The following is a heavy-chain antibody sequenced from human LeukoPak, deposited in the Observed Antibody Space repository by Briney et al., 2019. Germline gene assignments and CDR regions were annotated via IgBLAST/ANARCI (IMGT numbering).Heavy chain of an antibody. D-gene: IGHD2-15*01. J-gene: IGHJ5*02. V-gene: IGHV4-34*01. CDR2: INHSGST. CDR3: ARSTYCSGGSCSHNWFAP. CDR1: GGSFSGYF. Sequence: PSETLSLTCAVYGGSFSGYFWSWIRQPPGKGLEWIGEINHSGSTNYNPSLTRRVTISVDTSKNQFSLKLSSVTAADTAVYYCARSTYCSGGSCSHNWFAPWGQGTLVTVSS.